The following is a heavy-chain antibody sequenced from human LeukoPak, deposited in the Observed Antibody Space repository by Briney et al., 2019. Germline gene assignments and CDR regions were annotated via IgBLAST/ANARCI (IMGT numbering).Heavy chain of an antibody. CDR3: ARGYNGGSDY. CDR2: IKQDGGAR. CDR1: GFIVRDYW. D-gene: IGHD3-16*01. V-gene: IGHV3-7*01. J-gene: IGHJ4*02. Sequence: GSLRLSCAASGFIVRDYWMNWVRQAPGQGLEWLANIKQDGGARYYVGSVKGRFTISSDSAKSLVYLQMDSLRAEDTATYYCARGYNGGSDYWGQGTLVTVSS.